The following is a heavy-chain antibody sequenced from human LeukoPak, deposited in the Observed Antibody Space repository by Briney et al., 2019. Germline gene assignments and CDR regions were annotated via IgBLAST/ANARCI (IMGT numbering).Heavy chain of an antibody. V-gene: IGHV3-9*01. J-gene: IGHJ4*02. CDR2: ISWNSGSI. CDR1: GFTFDDYA. Sequence: GGSLRLSCAASGFTFDDYAMHWVRQAPGKGLEWVSGISWNSGSIDYADSVKGRFTISRDNAKNSLYLQMNSLRAEDTAVYYCAKGRVVATILLFDYWGQGTLVTVSS. CDR3: AKGRVVATILLFDY. D-gene: IGHD5-12*01.